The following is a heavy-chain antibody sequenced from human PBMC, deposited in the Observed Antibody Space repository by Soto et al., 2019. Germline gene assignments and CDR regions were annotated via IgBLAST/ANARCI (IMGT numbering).Heavy chain of an antibody. J-gene: IGHJ6*02. CDR2: ISSSGSTI. Sequence: PGGSLRLSCAASGFTFSDYYMSWIRQAPGKWLEWVSYISSSGSTIYYADSVKGRFTISRDNAKNSLYLQMNSLRAEDTAVYYCARDRRYYILTGYYYYYGLDVWGQGTTVNVSS. CDR1: GFTFSDYY. D-gene: IGHD3-9*01. CDR3: ARDRRYYILTGYYYYYGLDV. V-gene: IGHV3-11*01.